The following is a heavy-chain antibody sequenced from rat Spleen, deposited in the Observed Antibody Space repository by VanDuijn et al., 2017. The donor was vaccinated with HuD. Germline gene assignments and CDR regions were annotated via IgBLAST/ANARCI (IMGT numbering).Heavy chain of an antibody. V-gene: IGHV5S10*01. CDR3: ASSSYTYYGYNYDY. Sequence: EVQLVESGGGLVQPGRSLKLSCAASGFTFSDYTMAWVRQAPKKGLEWVATIVYDGTRTYFRDSVKGRFTISRDNAKSSLYLQMNSLKSEDTATYYCASSSYTYYGYNYDYWGQGVMVTVSS. D-gene: IGHD1-9*01. J-gene: IGHJ2*01. CDR2: IVYDGTRT. CDR1: GFTFSDYT.